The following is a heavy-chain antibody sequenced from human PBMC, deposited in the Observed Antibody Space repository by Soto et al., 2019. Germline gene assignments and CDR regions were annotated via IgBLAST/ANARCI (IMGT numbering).Heavy chain of an antibody. CDR2: ISYDGSNK. CDR3: AKAGRGVIAVAGTYFDY. V-gene: IGHV3-30*18. D-gene: IGHD6-19*01. Sequence: GGSLRLSCAASGFTFSSYGMHWVRQAPGKGLEWVAVISYDGSNKYYADSVKGRFTISRDNSKNTLYLQMNSLRAEDTAVYYCAKAGRGVIAVAGTYFDYWGQGALVTVSS. J-gene: IGHJ4*02. CDR1: GFTFSSYG.